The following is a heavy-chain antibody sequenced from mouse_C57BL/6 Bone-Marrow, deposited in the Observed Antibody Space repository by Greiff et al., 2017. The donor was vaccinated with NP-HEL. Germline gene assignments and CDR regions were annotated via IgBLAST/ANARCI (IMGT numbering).Heavy chain of an antibody. CDR3: RGTHYYSNQQNTYYFAY. J-gene: IGHJ2*01. Sequence: VQLQESGPELVKPGASVKISCKASGYAFSSSWMNWVKQRPGKGLEWIGRIYPGDGDTNYNGKFKGKATLTADKSSSTDYMQLSSLTSEDSAVYFCRGTHYYSNQQNTYYFAYWGQGTPLTVSS. CDR1: GYAFSSSW. CDR2: IYPGDGDT. D-gene: IGHD2-5*01. V-gene: IGHV1-82*01.